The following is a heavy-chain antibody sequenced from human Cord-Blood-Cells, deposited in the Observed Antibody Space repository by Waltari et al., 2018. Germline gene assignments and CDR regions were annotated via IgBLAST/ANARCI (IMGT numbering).Heavy chain of an antibody. D-gene: IGHD2-2*01. V-gene: IGHV4-34*01. CDR1: GGSFRGYY. CDR3: ARGRDGDIVVVPGYYYGMDV. CDR2: INHSGST. Sequence: QVQLQQWGAGLLKPSETLSLTCAVYGGSFRGYYWSWIRQPPGKRREWIGEINHSGSTNYNPSLKSRVTISVDTSKNQFSLKLSSVTAADTAVYYCARGRDGDIVVVPGYYYGMDVWGQGTTVTVSS. J-gene: IGHJ6*02.